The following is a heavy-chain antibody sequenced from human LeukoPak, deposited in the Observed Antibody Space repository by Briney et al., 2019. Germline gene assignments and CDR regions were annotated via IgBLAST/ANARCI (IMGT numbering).Heavy chain of an antibody. CDR1: GYTLTELS. D-gene: IGHD4-23*01. CDR3: ATDLDYGGNSGSN. V-gene: IGHV1-24*01. J-gene: IGHJ4*02. CDR2: FDPEDGET. Sequence: GESLKVSCKVSGYTLTELSMHWVRQAPGKGLEWMGGFDPEDGETIYAQKFQGRVTMTEDTSTDTAYMELSSLRSEDTAVYYCATDLDYGGNSGSNWGQGTLVTVSS.